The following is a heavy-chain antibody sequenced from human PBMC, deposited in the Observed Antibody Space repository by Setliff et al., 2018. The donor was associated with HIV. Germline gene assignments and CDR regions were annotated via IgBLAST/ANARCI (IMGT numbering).Heavy chain of an antibody. J-gene: IGHJ4*02. CDR2: IIPSGGST. Sequence: AASVKVSCKASGYTFTKSIIHWVRQAPGQGPEWMGAIIPSGGSTGYAEKFQARVTLTRDTSTSTVYMELSGLRVEDTAVYYCARDGASGSGYYWADYWGQGTLVTVSS. CDR3: ARDGASGSGYYWADY. D-gene: IGHD3-3*01. V-gene: IGHV1-46*01. CDR1: GYTFTKSI.